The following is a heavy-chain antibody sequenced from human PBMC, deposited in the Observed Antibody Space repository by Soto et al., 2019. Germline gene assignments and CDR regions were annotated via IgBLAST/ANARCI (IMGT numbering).Heavy chain of an antibody. V-gene: IGHV3-23*01. J-gene: IGHJ6*02. Sequence: GGSLRLSCAGSGFTFSSYAMTWVRQAPGRGLEWVSAISGTGSPTYYADSVMGRFTISRDNSKNTLYLQMNSLRADDTAVYYCARDMSGGTYNHYYGMDVWGQGTTVTVSS. CDR3: ARDMSGGTYNHYYGMDV. CDR1: GFTFSSYA. CDR2: ISGTGSPT. D-gene: IGHD1-26*01.